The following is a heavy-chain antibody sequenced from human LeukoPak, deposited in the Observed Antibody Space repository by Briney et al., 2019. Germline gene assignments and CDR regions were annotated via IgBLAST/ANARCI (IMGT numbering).Heavy chain of an antibody. V-gene: IGHV6-1*01. CDR2: TYYRSKWYH. CDR1: GDSLSTDRAT. D-gene: IGHD6-13*01. CDR3: NSSDRSAAGSFDY. J-gene: IGHJ4*02. Sequence: SQTLSLTSVICGDSLSTDRATWHCIRQSPSRGLEWLGRTYYRSKWYHDYAVSVKSRITINPDTSKNQCSLQLNSVTPEDTAVYYCNSSDRSAAGSFDYWGQGTLVTVSS.